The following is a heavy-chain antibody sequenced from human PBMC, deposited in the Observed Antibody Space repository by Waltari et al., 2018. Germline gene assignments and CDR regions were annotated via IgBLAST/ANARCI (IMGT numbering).Heavy chain of an antibody. V-gene: IGHV4-61*01. CDR3: ARAREVAGNDY. CDR1: GVSVSSGSYY. D-gene: IGHD6-19*01. Sequence: QVQLQESGPGLVKPSETLSLTCTVSGVSVSSGSYYWSWIRQPPGKGLDWIGYIDDSGSTNYNPSRKSRVTISVDTSKNQFSRKLSSVTAADTAVYYCARAREVAGNDYWGQGTLVTVSS. J-gene: IGHJ4*02. CDR2: IDDSGST.